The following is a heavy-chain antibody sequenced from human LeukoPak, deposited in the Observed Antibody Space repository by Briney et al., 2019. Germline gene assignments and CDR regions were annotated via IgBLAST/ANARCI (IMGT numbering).Heavy chain of an antibody. Sequence: ASVKVSCKASGYTFTGYYIHWVRQAPGQGLEWMGWINPNSGGTNYAQKFQGRVTMTRDTSISTAYMELSRLRSDDTAVYYCARVVPHYYDSSGYSGGDYWGQGTLVTVSS. V-gene: IGHV1-2*02. CDR3: ARVVPHYYDSSGYSGGDY. J-gene: IGHJ4*02. CDR1: GYTFTGYY. CDR2: INPNSGGT. D-gene: IGHD3-22*01.